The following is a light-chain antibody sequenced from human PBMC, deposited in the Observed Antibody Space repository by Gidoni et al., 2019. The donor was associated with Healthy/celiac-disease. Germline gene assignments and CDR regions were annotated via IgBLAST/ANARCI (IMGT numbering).Light chain of an antibody. CDR1: QGIGRS. J-gene: IGKJ5*01. CDR2: QAS. CDR3: QHYSTYPVT. Sequence: DSQMTQSPSTLSASIGDRVTITCRARQGIGRSLAWYQQKPGKAPKFLIYQASTLESAVPSRFSGRGSGTEFSLTITNLQPDDSATYYCQHYSTYPVTFXXXTRLEIK. V-gene: IGKV1-5*03.